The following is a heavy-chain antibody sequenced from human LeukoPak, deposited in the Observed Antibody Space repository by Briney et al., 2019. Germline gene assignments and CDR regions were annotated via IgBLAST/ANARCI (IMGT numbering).Heavy chain of an antibody. CDR1: GFTFSSYW. CDR2: IKQDGSEK. CDR3: ARDWVGFCSGSSCYGGLDY. V-gene: IGHV3-7*05. J-gene: IGHJ4*02. Sequence: GGSLRLSCAASGFTFSSYWMSRVRQAPGKGLEWVANIKQDGSEKYYVDSVKGRFTISRDNAKNSLYLQMNSLRAEDTAVYYCARDWVGFCSGSSCYGGLDYWGQGTLVTVSS. D-gene: IGHD2-2*01.